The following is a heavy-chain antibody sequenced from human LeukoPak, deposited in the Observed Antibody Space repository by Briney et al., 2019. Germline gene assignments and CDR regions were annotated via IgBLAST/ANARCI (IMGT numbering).Heavy chain of an antibody. Sequence: HSGGSLRLSCAASGFTVSSNYMSWVRQAPGKGLEWVSVIYSGGSTYYADSVKGRFTISRDNSKNTLYLQKNSLRAEDTAVYYCARSGSSGSLAYWGQGTLVTVSS. D-gene: IGHD6-19*01. CDR2: IYSGGST. V-gene: IGHV3-53*01. J-gene: IGHJ4*02. CDR1: GFTVSSNY. CDR3: ARSGSSGSLAY.